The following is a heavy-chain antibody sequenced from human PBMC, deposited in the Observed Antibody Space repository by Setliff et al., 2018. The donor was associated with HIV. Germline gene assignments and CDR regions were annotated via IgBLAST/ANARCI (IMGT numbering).Heavy chain of an antibody. CDR2: IYTSGST. Sequence: PSETLSLTCTVYGGSFSGYFWSWIRQPAGQGLEWIGHIYTSGSTNYSPSVKSRVTISVDTSKNQFSLRLNSVTAADTAIYFCARRGVGATHRFFNYWGQGTLVTVSS. D-gene: IGHD1-26*01. J-gene: IGHJ4*02. CDR3: ARRGVGATHRFFNY. V-gene: IGHV4-4*07. CDR1: GGSFSGYF.